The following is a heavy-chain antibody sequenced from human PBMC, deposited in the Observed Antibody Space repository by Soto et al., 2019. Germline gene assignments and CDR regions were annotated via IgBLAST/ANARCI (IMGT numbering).Heavy chain of an antibody. CDR3: ASSLDQLLVVDY. CDR2: IYYSGST. Sequence: PSETLSLTCTVSGGSISSGDYYWSWIRQPPGKGLEWIGYIYYSGSTYYNPSLKSRVTISVDTSKNQFSLKLSSVTAADTAVYYCASSLDQLLVVDYWGQGTLVTVSS. J-gene: IGHJ4*02. V-gene: IGHV4-30-4*01. CDR1: GGSISSGDYY. D-gene: IGHD2-2*01.